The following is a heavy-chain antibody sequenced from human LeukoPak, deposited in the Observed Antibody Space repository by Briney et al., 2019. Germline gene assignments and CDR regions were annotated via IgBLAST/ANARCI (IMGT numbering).Heavy chain of an antibody. J-gene: IGHJ4*02. CDR1: GFSFSSYG. D-gene: IGHD7-27*01. V-gene: IGHV3-21*01. CDR2: ISSSSRYI. CDR3: ARESTGGDLDY. Sequence: GGSLRLSCAASGFSFSSYGMNWVRQAPGKGLEWVSSISSSSRYIHYADSVKGRFTISRDNAKNSLYLQMNSLRAEDTAVYYCARESTGGDLDYWGQGTLVTVSS.